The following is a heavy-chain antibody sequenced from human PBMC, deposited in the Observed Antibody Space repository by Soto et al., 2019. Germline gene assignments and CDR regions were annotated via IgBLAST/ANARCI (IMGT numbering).Heavy chain of an antibody. CDR3: VRDGALDYTSSRRERSFDY. CDR2: IDPSDSYP. J-gene: IGHJ4*02. CDR1: GYSFTTYW. Sequence: PGESLKISCQGSGYSFTTYWISWVRQMPGKGLEWMGRIDPSDSYPNYSPSFQGHVTMTADKFSNTAYLQWSSLEASDTAIYYCVRDGALDYTSSRRERSFDYWGRGSLVTVSS. V-gene: IGHV5-10-1*01. D-gene: IGHD3-3*01.